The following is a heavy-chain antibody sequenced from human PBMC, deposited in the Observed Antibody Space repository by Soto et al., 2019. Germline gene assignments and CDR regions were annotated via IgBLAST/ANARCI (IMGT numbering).Heavy chain of an antibody. V-gene: IGHV4-61*01. D-gene: IGHD2-21*01. Sequence: SETLSDTWTVSGGSVSSERYYWSWIRQPPGKGLEWVGYIYNSGSTNYNPSLKSRVTMSVDTSKNQFSLRLSSVTAADTAVYYCVRDKIPSLSDYPCQTPLLSV. CDR1: GGSVSSERYY. CDR2: IYNSGST. J-gene: IGHJ4*02. CDR3: VRDKIPSLSDY.